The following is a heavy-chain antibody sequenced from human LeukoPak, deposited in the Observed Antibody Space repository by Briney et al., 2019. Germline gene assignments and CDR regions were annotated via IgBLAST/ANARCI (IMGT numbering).Heavy chain of an antibody. D-gene: IGHD6-19*01. V-gene: IGHV3-74*01. J-gene: IGHJ4*02. Sequence: QPGGSLRLSCAASGFTFSSYWMHWVRQAPGKGLVWVSRISSDGRSASYADSVKGRFTISRDNAKNTLYLQMNSLRAEDTAVYYCAPTGQWLADFYYWGQGALVTVSS. CDR1: GFTFSSYW. CDR2: ISSDGRSA. CDR3: APTGQWLADFYY.